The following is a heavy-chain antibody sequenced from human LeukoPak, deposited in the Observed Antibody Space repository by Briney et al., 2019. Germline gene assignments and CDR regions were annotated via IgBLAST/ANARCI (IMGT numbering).Heavy chain of an antibody. V-gene: IGHV3-48*04. J-gene: IGHJ4*02. D-gene: IGHD6-13*01. CDR2: ISRNGSTI. CDR1: GFTFSSYT. Sequence: GGSLRLSCAASGFTFSSYTMNWVRQAPGKGLEWVSYISRNGSTINYADSVKGRFTISRDNAKNSLYLQMNSLRAEDTAVYYCAIQYSSSWIAEISFDYWGQGTLVTVSS. CDR3: AIQYSSSWIAEISFDY.